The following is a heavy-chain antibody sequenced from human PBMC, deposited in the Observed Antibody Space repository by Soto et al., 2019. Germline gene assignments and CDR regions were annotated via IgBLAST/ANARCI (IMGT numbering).Heavy chain of an antibody. Sequence: GGSLRLSCAASGFTFSSYGMHWVRQAPGKGLEWVAVISYDGSNKYYADSVKGRFTISRDNSKNTLYLQMNSLRAEDTAVYYCAKDASYSSSITSGVSAFDIWGQGTMVTVSS. CDR3: AKDASYSSSITSGVSAFDI. CDR2: ISYDGSNK. D-gene: IGHD6-6*01. CDR1: GFTFSSYG. V-gene: IGHV3-30*18. J-gene: IGHJ3*02.